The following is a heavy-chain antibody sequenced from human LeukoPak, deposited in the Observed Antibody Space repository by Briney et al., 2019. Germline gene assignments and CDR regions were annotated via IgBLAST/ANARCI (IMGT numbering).Heavy chain of an antibody. V-gene: IGHV3-48*04. CDR1: GFTFSSYS. CDR3: ARDLEVTGIYYFDY. D-gene: IGHD2-21*02. CDR2: ISSSSSTI. Sequence: GGSLRLSCAASGFTFSSYSMNWVRQAPGKGLEWVSYISSSSSTIYYADSVKGRFTISRDNAKNSLYLQMNSLRAEDTAVYYCARDLEVTGIYYFDYWGQGTLVTVSS. J-gene: IGHJ4*02.